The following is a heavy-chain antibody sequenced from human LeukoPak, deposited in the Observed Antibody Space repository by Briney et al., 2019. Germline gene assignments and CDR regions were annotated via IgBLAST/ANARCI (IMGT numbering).Heavy chain of an antibody. CDR2: INPNSGGT. Sequence: ASVKVSCKASGYTFTGYYMHWVRQAPGQGLEWMGWINPNSGGTNYAQKFQGRVTMTRDTSISTAYMELSSLRSEDTAVYYCARSANYYGSGSYYPAGSWGQGTLVTVSS. J-gene: IGHJ4*02. V-gene: IGHV1-2*02. D-gene: IGHD3-10*01. CDR3: ARSANYYGSGSYYPAGS. CDR1: GYTFTGYY.